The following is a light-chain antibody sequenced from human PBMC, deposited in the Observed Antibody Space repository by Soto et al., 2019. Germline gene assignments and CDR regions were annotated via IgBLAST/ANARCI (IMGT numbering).Light chain of an antibody. Sequence: DIQMTQSPSSVSASVGDRVTISCRASEDINSRLAWYQQKPGNAPKLLIYAAFILQSGVPSRFSVYGSWTDFTLSISSLQPEDFATYYCQQADSFPINFGQGTRLESK. J-gene: IGKJ5*01. CDR2: AAF. CDR1: EDINSR. CDR3: QQADSFPIN. V-gene: IGKV1-12*01.